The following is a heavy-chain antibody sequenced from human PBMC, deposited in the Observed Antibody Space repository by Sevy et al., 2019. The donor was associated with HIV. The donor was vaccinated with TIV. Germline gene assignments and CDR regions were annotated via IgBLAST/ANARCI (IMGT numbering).Heavy chain of an antibody. V-gene: IGHV4-30-2*01. Sequence: SETLSLTCTVSGGSMTSGGYSWSWIRQPPGKGLEWIGYIFNSGFTYYNPFLRSRVSISLDRTKNQFSLELTSVTAADTAMYYCGRGYSYPVWYESRGQGTLVTVSS. CDR2: IFNSGFT. J-gene: IGHJ4*02. CDR3: GRGYSYPVWYES. CDR1: GGSMTSGGYS. D-gene: IGHD4-4*01.